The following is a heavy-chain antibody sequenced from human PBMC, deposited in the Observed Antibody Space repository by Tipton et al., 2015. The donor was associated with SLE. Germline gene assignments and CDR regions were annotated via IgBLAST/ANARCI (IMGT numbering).Heavy chain of an antibody. Sequence: TLSLTCAVYSGSFSGYYWTWIRQPPGKGLEWIGESNQSGSANYNPSLKSRVTISVDTSKNQFSLKLNSVTAADTAVYYCARGIGITGTTEYWGQGTLVTVSS. CDR2: SNQSGSA. J-gene: IGHJ4*02. D-gene: IGHD1-7*01. CDR3: ARGIGITGTTEY. CDR1: SGSFSGYY. V-gene: IGHV4-34*01.